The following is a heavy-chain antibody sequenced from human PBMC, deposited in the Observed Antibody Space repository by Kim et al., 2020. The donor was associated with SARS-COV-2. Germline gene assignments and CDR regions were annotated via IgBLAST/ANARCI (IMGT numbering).Heavy chain of an antibody. J-gene: IGHJ3*02. CDR2: IYYSGST. CDR1: GGSISSGGYY. V-gene: IGHV4-31*03. Sequence: TLSLTCTVSGGSISSGGYYWSWIRQHPGKGLEWIGYIYYSGSTYYNPSLKSRVTISVDTSKNQFSLKLSSGTAADPAVYYCARAGRRRITIFGVVGAFDIWGQGTMVTVSS. D-gene: IGHD3-3*01. CDR3: ARAGRRRITIFGVVGAFDI.